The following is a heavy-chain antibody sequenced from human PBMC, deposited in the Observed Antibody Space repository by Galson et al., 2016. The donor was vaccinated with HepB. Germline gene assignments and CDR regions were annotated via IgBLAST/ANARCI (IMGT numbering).Heavy chain of an antibody. CDR3: ARDGAYYTNCFHP. D-gene: IGHD3-10*01. CDR1: GYTFINYG. V-gene: IGHV1-18*01. J-gene: IGHJ5*02. CDR2: ISVYNGNT. Sequence: SVKVSCKASGYTFINYGISWVRQAPGQGLEWMGWISVYNGNTKYAQKFQGRVTMTTDTSTNTAYMDLRSLRSDDSAVYYCARDGAYYTNCFHPWGQGTLVTVSS.